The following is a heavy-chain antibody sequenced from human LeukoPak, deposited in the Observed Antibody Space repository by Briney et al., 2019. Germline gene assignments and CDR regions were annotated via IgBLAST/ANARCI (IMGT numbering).Heavy chain of an antibody. Sequence: SETLSLTCTVSGGSISSSSYYWGWIRQPPGKGLEWIGSIYYSGSTNYNPSLKSRVTISVDTSKNQFSLKLSSVTAADTAVYYCARWGSPPPGFDYWGQGTLVTVSS. CDR3: ARWGSPPPGFDY. CDR1: GGSISSSSYY. J-gene: IGHJ4*02. CDR2: IYYSGST. D-gene: IGHD3-10*01. V-gene: IGHV4-39*07.